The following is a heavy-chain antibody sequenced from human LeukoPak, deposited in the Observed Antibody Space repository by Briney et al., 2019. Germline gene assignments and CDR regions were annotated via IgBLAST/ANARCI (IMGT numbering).Heavy chain of an antibody. D-gene: IGHD1-1*01. CDR3: ATTGGYPDNWFDP. J-gene: IGHJ5*02. V-gene: IGHV4-34*01. CDR2: INHSGST. CDR1: GGSFSGYY. Sequence: PSETLSLTCAVYGGSFSGYYWSWIRQPPGKGLEWIGEINHSGSTNYSPSLKSRVTISVDTSKNQFSLKLSSVTAADTAVYYCATTGGYPDNWFDPWGQGTLVTVSS.